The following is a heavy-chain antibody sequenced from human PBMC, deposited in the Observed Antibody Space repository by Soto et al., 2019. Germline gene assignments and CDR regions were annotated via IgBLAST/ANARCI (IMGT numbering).Heavy chain of an antibody. CDR1: GSGFIFSNAW. D-gene: IGHD2-2*01. Sequence: EVPLVESGGGWVKPGGSLRLSCAASGSGFIFSNAWINWVSQAPGKGLEWVGNIKTRTEGETTDNAAPVKGRFINSRDDSQDTVYLQMNQLKSEDTAVYYCTTGPRCYESQYYLDYWGQGTLVTVSS. J-gene: IGHJ4*02. V-gene: IGHV3-15*07. CDR3: TTGPRCYESQYYLDY. CDR2: IKTRTEGETT.